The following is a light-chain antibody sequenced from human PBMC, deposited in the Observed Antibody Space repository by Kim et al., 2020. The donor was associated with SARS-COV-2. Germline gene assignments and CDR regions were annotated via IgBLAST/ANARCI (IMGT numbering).Light chain of an antibody. Sequence: SASVGDRVTSTCRASQIINTFLAWYQQKPGKAPDLLIYQASSLQIGVPSRFSGSGSGTEFTLTINSLQPDDFATYYCQHYSRFPYTFGQGTKLEI. CDR2: QAS. J-gene: IGKJ2*01. CDR1: QIINTF. CDR3: QHYSRFPYT. V-gene: IGKV1-5*03.